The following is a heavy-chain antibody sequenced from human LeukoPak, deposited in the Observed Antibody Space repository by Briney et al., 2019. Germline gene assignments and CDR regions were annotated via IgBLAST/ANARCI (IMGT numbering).Heavy chain of an antibody. J-gene: IGHJ6*02. CDR1: GFTFTSSA. Sequence: SVKVSCKASGFTFTSSAVQWVRQARGQRLEWIGWIVVGSGNTNYAQKFQERVTITRDMSTSTAYMELSSLRSEDTAVYYCAADLLGMGPQGNYYYYGMDVWGQGTTVTVSS. D-gene: IGHD3-3*02. CDR2: IVVGSGNT. V-gene: IGHV1-58*01. CDR3: AADLLGMGPQGNYYYYGMDV.